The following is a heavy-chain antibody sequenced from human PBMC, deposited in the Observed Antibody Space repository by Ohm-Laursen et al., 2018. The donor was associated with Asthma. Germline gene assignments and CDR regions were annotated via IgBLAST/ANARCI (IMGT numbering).Heavy chain of an antibody. J-gene: IGHJ6*02. CDR2: ISTASSFI. V-gene: IGHV3-21*01. D-gene: IGHD6-13*01. CDR3: ARDLLAAAGNCYYYGMDV. CDR1: GYTFSRYS. Sequence: GSLRLSCSASGYTFSRYSIHWVRQIPGKGLEWVASISTASSFIYYADSVRGRFTTSRDNARNSVYLQMNSLRAEDTAVYYCARDLLAAAGNCYYYGMDVWGQGTTVTVSS.